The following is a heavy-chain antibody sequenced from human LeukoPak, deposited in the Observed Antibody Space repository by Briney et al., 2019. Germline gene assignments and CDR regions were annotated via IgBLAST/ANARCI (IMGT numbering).Heavy chain of an antibody. J-gene: IGHJ6*03. CDR1: GYTFTSYD. CDR3: ARGYCSSTSCYYMDV. CDR2: MDPNSGNT. D-gene: IGHD2-2*01. Sequence: ASVKVSCKASGYTFTSYDINWVRQATGQGLEWMGWMDPNSGNTGYAQKLQGRVTMTTDTSTSTAYMELRSLRSDDTAVYYCARGYCSSTSCYYMDVWGKGTTVTVSS. V-gene: IGHV1-8*01.